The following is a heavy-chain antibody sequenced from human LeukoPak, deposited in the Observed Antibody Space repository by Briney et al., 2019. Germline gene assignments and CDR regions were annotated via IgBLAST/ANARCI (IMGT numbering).Heavy chain of an antibody. J-gene: IGHJ6*03. D-gene: IGHD6-13*01. CDR1: GFTFSSYA. CDR3: AKDPGSSWYVGAHYYYYMDV. Sequence: GGSLRLSCAASGFTFSSYAMGWARQAPGKGLEWVSAISGSGYSTYYADSVKGRFTISRDNSKNTLYLQMNSLRAEDTAIYYCAKDPGSSWYVGAHYYYYMDVWGKGTTVTVSS. V-gene: IGHV3-23*01. CDR2: ISGSGYST.